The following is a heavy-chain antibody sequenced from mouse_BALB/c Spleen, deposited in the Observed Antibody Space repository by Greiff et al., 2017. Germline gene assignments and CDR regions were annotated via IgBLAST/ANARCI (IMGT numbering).Heavy chain of an antibody. Sequence: VQLKESGPDLVKPSQSLSLTCTVTGYSITSGYSWPWIRQFPGNKLEWMGYIHYSGSTNYNPSLKSRISITRDTSKNQFFLQLNSVTTEDTATYYCARDDGAWFAYWGQGTLVTVAA. CDR2: IHYSGST. V-gene: IGHV3-1*02. J-gene: IGHJ3*01. CDR3: ARDDGAWFAY. CDR1: GYSITSGYS. D-gene: IGHD2-12*01.